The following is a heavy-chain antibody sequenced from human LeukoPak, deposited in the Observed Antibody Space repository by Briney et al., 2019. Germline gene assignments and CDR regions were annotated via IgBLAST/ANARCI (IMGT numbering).Heavy chain of an antibody. CDR2: IKQDGSEK. V-gene: IGHV3-7*03. Sequence: GGSLRLSCAASGFTFSSYWMSWVRQAPGKGLEWVANIKQDGSEKYYVDSVKGRFTISRDNAKNSLYLQMNSLRAEDTAVYYCARISRGYYYGSGTFDYWGQGTLVTVSS. CDR3: ARISRGYYYGSGTFDY. J-gene: IGHJ4*02. CDR1: GFTFSSYW. D-gene: IGHD3-10*01.